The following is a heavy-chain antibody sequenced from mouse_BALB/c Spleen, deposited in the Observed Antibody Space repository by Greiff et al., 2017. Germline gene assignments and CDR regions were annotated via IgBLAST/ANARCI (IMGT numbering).Heavy chain of an antibody. Sequence: EVKLVESGGSLVKPGGSLKLSCAASGFTFSDYYMYWVRQTPEKRLEWVATISDGGSYTYYPDSVKGRFTISRDNAKNNLYLQMSSLKSEDTAMYYCARDEANYYGSKGYFDVWGAGTTVTVSS. D-gene: IGHD1-1*01. CDR1: GFTFSDYY. CDR3: ARDEANYYGSKGYFDV. CDR2: ISDGGSYT. J-gene: IGHJ1*01. V-gene: IGHV5-4*02.